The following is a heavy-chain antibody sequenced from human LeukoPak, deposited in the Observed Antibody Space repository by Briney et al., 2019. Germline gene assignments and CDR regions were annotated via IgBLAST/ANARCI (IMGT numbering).Heavy chain of an antibody. CDR2: IYYSGST. D-gene: IGHD3-22*01. J-gene: IGHJ4*02. CDR3: ARYYYDSSGFYYFDY. Sequence: GSLRLSCAASGFTFSSYAMSWVRQAPGKGLEWIGSIYYSGSTYYNPSLKSRVTISVDTSKNQFSLKLSSVTAADTAVYYCARYYYDSSGFYYFDYWGQGTLVTVSS. CDR1: GFTFSSYA. V-gene: IGHV4-38-2*01.